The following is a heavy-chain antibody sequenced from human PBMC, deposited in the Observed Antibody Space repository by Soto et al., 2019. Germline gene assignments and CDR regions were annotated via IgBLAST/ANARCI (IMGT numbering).Heavy chain of an antibody. V-gene: IGHV4-31*03. CDR2: IYYSGST. CDR3: ATIAAADGIYYFHY. D-gene: IGHD6-13*01. CDR1: GGSISSGGYY. Sequence: QVQLQESGPGLVKASQTLSLTCTVSGGSISSGGYYWSWIRQHPGKGLEWIGYIYYSGSTYYNPSLKSRLNMSVDTSKTEFSLNLSSVTAADTAMYYCATIAAADGIYYFHYWGQGTLVTVSS. J-gene: IGHJ4*02.